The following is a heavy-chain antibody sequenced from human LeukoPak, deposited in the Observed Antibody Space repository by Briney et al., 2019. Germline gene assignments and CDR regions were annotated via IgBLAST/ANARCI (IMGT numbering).Heavy chain of an antibody. J-gene: IGHJ4*02. CDR1: GYTFTSYD. D-gene: IGHD3-10*02. Sequence: ASVKVSCKASGYTFTSYDINWVRQATGQGLEWMGWMNPNSGNTGYAQKFQGRVTMTRNTSISTAYMELSSLRSEDTAVYYCAYSECSGNPFDYWGQGTLVTVSS. CDR2: MNPNSGNT. CDR3: AYSECSGNPFDY. V-gene: IGHV1-8*01.